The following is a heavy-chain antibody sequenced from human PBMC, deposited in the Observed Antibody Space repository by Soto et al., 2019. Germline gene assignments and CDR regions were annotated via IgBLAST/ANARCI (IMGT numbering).Heavy chain of an antibody. CDR2: IYYSGST. V-gene: IGHV4-31*03. CDR1: GGSISSGGYY. D-gene: IGHD2-21*02. J-gene: IGHJ4*02. CDR3: ARGVTH. Sequence: QVQLQESGPGLVKPSQTLSLTCTVSGGSISSGGYYWSWIRQHPGKGLEWIGYIYYSGSTSYNPWRKSRVTRAVAASETQLSPKLSAGTPADSAVYYCARGVTHWGQGTLVTVSS.